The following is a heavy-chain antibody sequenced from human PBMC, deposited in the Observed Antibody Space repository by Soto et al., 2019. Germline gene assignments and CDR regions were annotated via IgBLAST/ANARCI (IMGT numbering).Heavy chain of an antibody. CDR2: LLHSGTT. D-gene: IGHD6-19*01. V-gene: IGHV4-4*02. CDR1: GDSISSPKW. J-gene: IGHJ3*01. CDR3: ADSSGWYRHDV. Sequence: QVQLQESGPGLVKPSGTLSLTCAVSGDSISSPKWWTWLRQPPGKGLEWIGDLLHSGTTNYNPSPTSRVTPSVEKPQNQCTPMLSSVTAADSAIDYCADSSGWYRHDVWGQGTTVTVSS.